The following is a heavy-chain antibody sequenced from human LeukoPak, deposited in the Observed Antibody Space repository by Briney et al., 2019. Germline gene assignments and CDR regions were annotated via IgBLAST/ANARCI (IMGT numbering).Heavy chain of an antibody. CDR1: GFTFSSHD. V-gene: IGHV3-23*01. J-gene: IGHJ4*02. CDR2: LSGSGYNT. CDR3: AKDPYGTRYFDY. Sequence: GGSLRLSCAASGFTFSSHDLSWVRQAPGKGLEWVSSLSGSGYNTYYADSVKGRFTISRDNSKNTVYLQMNSLRAEDTDVYYCAKDPYGTRYFDYWGQGTLVTVSS. D-gene: IGHD2-2*01.